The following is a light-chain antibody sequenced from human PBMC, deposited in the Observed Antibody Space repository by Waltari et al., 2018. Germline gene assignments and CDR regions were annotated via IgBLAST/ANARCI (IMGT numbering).Light chain of an antibody. CDR2: DAS. V-gene: IGKV3D-11*02. CDR1: QSVSSY. Sequence: EIVLTQSPATLSLSPGERATISCRACQSVSSYLAWYQQKPGQAPRLLIYDASNRATVIPARFSGSGPGTDFTLTISSLEPEDFAVYYCQQRSNCLFGPGTKVDIK. J-gene: IGKJ3*01. CDR3: QQRSNCL.